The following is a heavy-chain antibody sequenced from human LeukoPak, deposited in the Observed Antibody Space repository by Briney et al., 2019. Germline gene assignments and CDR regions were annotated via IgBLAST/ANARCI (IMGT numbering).Heavy chain of an antibody. Sequence: PGGSLRLSCAASGFTFSSYWMHWVRQAPGKGLVWVSRINSDGSSTSYADSVKGRFTISRDNAKNTLHLQMNSLRAEDTAVYYCARAPRYGDLDYWGQGTLVTVSS. J-gene: IGHJ4*02. CDR3: ARAPRYGDLDY. CDR2: INSDGSST. CDR1: GFTFSSYW. D-gene: IGHD4-17*01. V-gene: IGHV3-74*01.